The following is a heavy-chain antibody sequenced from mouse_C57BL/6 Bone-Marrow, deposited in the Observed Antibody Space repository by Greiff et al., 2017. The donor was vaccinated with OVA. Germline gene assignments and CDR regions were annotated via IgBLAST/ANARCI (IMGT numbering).Heavy chain of an antibody. CDR3: ARRSLRFYAMDY. D-gene: IGHD1-1*01. CDR1: GYTFTSYW. V-gene: IGHV1-64*01. CDR2: IHPNSGST. Sequence: VQLQQPGAELVKPGASVQLSCKASGYTFTSYWMHWVKQRPGQGLEWIGMIHPNSGSTNYNEKFKSKATLTVDKSSSTAYMQLSSLTSEDSAVYYCARRSLRFYAMDYWGQGTSVTVSS. J-gene: IGHJ4*01.